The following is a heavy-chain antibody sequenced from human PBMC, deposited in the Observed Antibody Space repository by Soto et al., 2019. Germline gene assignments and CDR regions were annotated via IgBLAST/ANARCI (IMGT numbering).Heavy chain of an antibody. CDR3: AKSLVLRRELLHHYHY. V-gene: IGHV3-30*18. Sequence: GGSLRPSCSTSGFTFSRYGMHGGRQAPGKGLEWVAVISYDGSNKYYADSVKGRFTISRDNSKNTLYLQMNSLRAEETAVYYCAKSLVLRRELLHHYHYWGQGT. D-gene: IGHD1-26*01. CDR1: GFTFSRYG. CDR2: ISYDGSNK. J-gene: IGHJ4*02.